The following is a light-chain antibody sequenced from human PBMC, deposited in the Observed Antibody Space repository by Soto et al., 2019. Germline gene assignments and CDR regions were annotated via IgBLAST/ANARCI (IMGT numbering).Light chain of an antibody. V-gene: IGLV4-60*02. Sequence: QSVLTQSSSASASLGSSVKLTCTLSSGHSSYIIAWHQQQPGKAPRYLMKVEASGSYNKGSGVPDRFSGSSSGADRYLTISHLQFEDEADYYCETWDSNTHWVFGGGTKVTVL. J-gene: IGLJ3*02. CDR3: ETWDSNTHWV. CDR2: VEASGSY. CDR1: SGHSSYI.